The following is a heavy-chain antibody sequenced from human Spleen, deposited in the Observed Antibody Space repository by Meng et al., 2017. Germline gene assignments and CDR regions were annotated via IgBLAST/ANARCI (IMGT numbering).Heavy chain of an antibody. D-gene: IGHD4-23*01. J-gene: IGHJ4*02. CDR1: GFTFSDYG. CDR2: ISSSSNYI. V-gene: IGHV3-21*01. Sequence: GESLKISCAASGFTFSDYGMDWVRQAPGEGLKWVSSISSSSNYIYYADSVKGRFTISRDNAKNSLYLQMNSLRAEDTGIYYCARKSGGGNTGYYFEYWGQGILVTVSS. CDR3: ARKSGGGNTGYYFEY.